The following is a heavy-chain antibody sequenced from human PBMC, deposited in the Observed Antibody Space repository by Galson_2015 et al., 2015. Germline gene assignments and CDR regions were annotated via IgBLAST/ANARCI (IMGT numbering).Heavy chain of an antibody. Sequence: SVKVSCKASGGTFSSYAISWVRQAPGQGLEWMGGIIPIFGTANYAQKFQGRVTITADESTSTAYMELSSLRSEDTAVYYCARGPLSYYDILTGFDYWGQGTLDTVSS. CDR1: GGTFSSYA. CDR3: ARGPLSYYDILTGFDY. J-gene: IGHJ4*02. D-gene: IGHD3-9*01. V-gene: IGHV1-69*13. CDR2: IIPIFGTA.